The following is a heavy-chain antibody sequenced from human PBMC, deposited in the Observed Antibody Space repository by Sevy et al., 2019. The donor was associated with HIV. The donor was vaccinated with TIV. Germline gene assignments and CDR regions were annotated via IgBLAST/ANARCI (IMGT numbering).Heavy chain of an antibody. D-gene: IGHD3-22*01. V-gene: IGHV3-23*01. Sequence: GGSLRLSCAVSGFSFDSYGMTWVRQAPGKGLEWVSGISGSGTRTYYADSVKGRFSISRDNSKNRLYLQMNSLRSEDTAINDLGKGGGGHYDPDEIGYYFYYYNMDVWGKGTTVTVSS. CDR3: GKGGGGHYDPDEIGYYFYYYNMDV. J-gene: IGHJ6*03. CDR1: GFSFDSYG. CDR2: ISGSGTRT.